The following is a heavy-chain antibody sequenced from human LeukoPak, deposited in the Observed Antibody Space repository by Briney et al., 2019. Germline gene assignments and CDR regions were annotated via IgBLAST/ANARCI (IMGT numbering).Heavy chain of an antibody. D-gene: IGHD2-21*01. V-gene: IGHV1-2*02. CDR1: GFTFTGYY. Sequence: ASVKVSCKTSGFTFTGYYLHWVRQAPGQGLEWMGWIYPESGGTNYAQKFQGRVTMTRDASSSTAYLELSRLRSDDTAVYYCSSGGAKYDYWGQGTRVTVSS. J-gene: IGHJ4*02. CDR3: SSGGAKYDY. CDR2: IYPESGGT.